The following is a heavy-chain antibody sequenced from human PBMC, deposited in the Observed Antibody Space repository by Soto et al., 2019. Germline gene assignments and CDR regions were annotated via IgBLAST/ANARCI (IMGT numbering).Heavy chain of an antibody. CDR3: ARDPVDLFGYMDV. CDR1: EGTFSSYS. V-gene: IGHV1-69*06. D-gene: IGHD6-25*01. J-gene: IGHJ6*02. CDR2: IIPLLGTA. Sequence: QEELVQSGAEVKKPGSSVNVSCKASEGTFSSYSITWVRQAPGQRLEWMGEIIPLLGTANYAQKFQGRVTITGAKSTSTIYMGLSSLRSDDTAVYYCARDPVDLFGYMDVWGQGTTVTVSS.